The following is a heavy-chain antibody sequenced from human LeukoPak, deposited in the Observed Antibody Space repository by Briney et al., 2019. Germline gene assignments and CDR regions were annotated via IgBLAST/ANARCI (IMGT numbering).Heavy chain of an antibody. D-gene: IGHD3-22*01. J-gene: IGHJ4*02. CDR1: GFTFDDYD. CDR3: AKNNYYDSSGYYTH. Sequence: GGSLRLSCAASGFTFDDYDMHWVRQAPGKGLEWVSGISWNSGSIGYADSVKGRFTISRDNAKNSLYLQMNSLRAEDTALYYCAKNNYYDSSGYYTHWGQGTLVTVSS. V-gene: IGHV3-9*01. CDR2: ISWNSGSI.